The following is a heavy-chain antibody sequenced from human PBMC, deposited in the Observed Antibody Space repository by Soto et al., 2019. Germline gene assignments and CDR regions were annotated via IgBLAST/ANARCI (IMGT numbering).Heavy chain of an antibody. Sequence: QVQLQESGPGLVKPSGTLSLTCAVSGVSISSHDWWTWVRQPPGKGLEWIGESHQSGSTNYNSSLECRVTIEVDTSKNQFSLKLRSVTVADTAVYYCATRDNSKFYWGQGTLVTVSS. V-gene: IGHV4-4*02. J-gene: IGHJ4*02. CDR3: ATRDNSKFY. D-gene: IGHD6-13*01. CDR1: GVSISSHDW. CDR2: SHQSGST.